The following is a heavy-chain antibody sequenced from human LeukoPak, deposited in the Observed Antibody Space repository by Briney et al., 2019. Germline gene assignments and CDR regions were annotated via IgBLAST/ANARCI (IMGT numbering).Heavy chain of an antibody. V-gene: IGHV4-59*01. Sequence: SETLSLTCTVSGGSISSYYWSWIRQPPGKGLEWIGYIYYSGSTNYNPSLKSRVTISVDTSKNQFSLKLSSVTAADTAVYYCARETSSSHDYWGRGTLVTVSS. J-gene: IGHJ4*02. CDR3: ARETSSSHDY. D-gene: IGHD6-13*01. CDR1: GGSISSYY. CDR2: IYYSGST.